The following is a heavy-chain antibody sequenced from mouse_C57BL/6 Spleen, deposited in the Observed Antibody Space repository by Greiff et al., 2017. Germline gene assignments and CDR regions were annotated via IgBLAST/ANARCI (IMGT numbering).Heavy chain of an antibody. D-gene: IGHD1-1*01. CDR3: ARNDYGGNYAMDY. CDR1: GYTFTDHS. J-gene: IGHJ4*01. CDR2: IYPCDSNT. Sequence: VQLLQPDAELVIPGASVKISCKASGYTFTDHSIHWMKQRPEQGLEWIGYIYPCDSNTKYNQKFKGKATLTVDKSSSTAYMQLNSLTSEDSAVYYCARNDYGGNYAMDYWGQGTSGTVSS. V-gene: IGHV1-78*01.